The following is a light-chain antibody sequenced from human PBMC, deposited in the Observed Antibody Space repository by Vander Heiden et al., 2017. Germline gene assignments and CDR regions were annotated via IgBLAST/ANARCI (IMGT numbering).Light chain of an antibody. CDR2: GVS. V-gene: IGKV1-39*01. CDR1: QSIDRY. CDR3: QQSFSIPGT. J-gene: IGKJ3*01. Sequence: DIQMTQSPSSLSASVGDRVTITCRASQSIDRYLNWYQQKAGEAPKVLIYGVSTLERGAPSRFSGRGSGTDFALTINSLQPEDFATYYCQQSFSIPGTFGPGTKEDVK.